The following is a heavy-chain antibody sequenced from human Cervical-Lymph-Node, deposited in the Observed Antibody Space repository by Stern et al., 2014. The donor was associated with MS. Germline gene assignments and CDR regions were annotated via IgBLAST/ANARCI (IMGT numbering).Heavy chain of an antibody. CDR3: AVYDY. V-gene: IGHV3-9*01. Sequence: EVQLEESGGGLVQPGRSLRLSCAASGFTFDDYAMHWVRQAPGKGLEWVSGISWNSGSIGYADSVKGRFTISRDNAKNSLYLQMNSLRAEDTALYYCAVYDYWGQGTLVTVSS. CDR1: GFTFDDYA. CDR2: ISWNSGSI. J-gene: IGHJ4*02. D-gene: IGHD1-14*01.